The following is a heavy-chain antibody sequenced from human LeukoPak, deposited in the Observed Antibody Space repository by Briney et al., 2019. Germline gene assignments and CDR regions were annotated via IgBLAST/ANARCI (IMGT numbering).Heavy chain of an antibody. CDR1: GYSISSGYY. J-gene: IGHJ4*02. V-gene: IGHV4-38-2*02. Sequence: SETLSLTCTVSGYSISSGYYWGWIRQPPGKGLEWIGSIYHSGRTYYNPSLKSRVTISLDTSKNQFSLKLTSVAAADTAVFYCARRTTYVGWLPSESPSCFDYWGQGTLVTVSS. D-gene: IGHD5-12*01. CDR3: ARRTTYVGWLPSESPSCFDY. CDR2: IYHSGRT.